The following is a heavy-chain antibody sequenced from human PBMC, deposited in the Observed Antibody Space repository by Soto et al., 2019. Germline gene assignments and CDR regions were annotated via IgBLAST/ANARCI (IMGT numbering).Heavy chain of an antibody. V-gene: IGHV3-73*01. D-gene: IGHD2-2*02. CDR1: GFTFSGSA. J-gene: IGHJ5*02. CDR2: IRSKANSYAT. CDR3: TSLYANGIKTGFDP. Sequence: PGGSLRLSCAASGFTFSGSAMHWVRQASGKRLEWVGRIRSKANSYATAYAASVKGRFTISRDDSKNTAYLQMNSLKTEDTAVYYCTSLYANGIKTGFDPWGQGTLVTVSS.